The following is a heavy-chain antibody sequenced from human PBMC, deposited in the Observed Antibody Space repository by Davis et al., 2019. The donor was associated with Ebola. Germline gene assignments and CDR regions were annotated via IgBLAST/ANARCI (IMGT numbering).Heavy chain of an antibody. J-gene: IGHJ4*02. D-gene: IGHD3-10*01. CDR3: ARAPTWSEINYYCFDY. CDR2: IIPIFGTA. CDR1: GGTFSSYA. Sequence: SVKVSCKASGGTFSSYAISWVRQAPGQGLEWMGGIIPIFGTANYAQKFQGRVTITADESTSTAYMELGSLRSEDTAVYYCARAPTWSEINYYCFDYWGQGTLVTVSS. V-gene: IGHV1-69*13.